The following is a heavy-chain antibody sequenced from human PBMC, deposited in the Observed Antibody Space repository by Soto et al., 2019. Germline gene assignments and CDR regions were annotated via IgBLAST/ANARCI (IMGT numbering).Heavy chain of an antibody. CDR2: ISSSSSTI. D-gene: IGHD2-2*01. CDR1: GFTFSSYS. CDR3: ARNPRYCSSTSCYERGHFDY. Sequence: EVQLVESGGGLVQPGGSLRLSCAASGFTFSSYSMNWVRQAPGKGLEWVSYISSSSSTIYYAESVKGRFTISRDNAKNSLYLQMNSLRAEDTAVYYCARNPRYCSSTSCYERGHFDYWGQGTLVTVSS. J-gene: IGHJ4*02. V-gene: IGHV3-48*01.